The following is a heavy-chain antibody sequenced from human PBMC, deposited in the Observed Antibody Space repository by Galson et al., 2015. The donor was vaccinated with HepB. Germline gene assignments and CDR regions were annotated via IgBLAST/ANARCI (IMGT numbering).Heavy chain of an antibody. CDR1: GYTFTSYA. J-gene: IGHJ3*02. V-gene: IGHV1-3*01. D-gene: IGHD3-10*01. Sequence: CKASGYTFTSYAMHWVRQAPGQRLEWMGWINAGNGNTKYSQKFQGRVTITRDTSASTAYMELSSLRSEDTAVYYCARRSGSYAFDIWGQGTMVTVSS. CDR2: INAGNGNT. CDR3: ARRSGSYAFDI.